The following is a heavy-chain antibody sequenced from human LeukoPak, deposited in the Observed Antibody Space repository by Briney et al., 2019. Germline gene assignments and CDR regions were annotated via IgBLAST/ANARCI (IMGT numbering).Heavy chain of an antibody. CDR1: GFTFSDHY. V-gene: IGHV3-11*01. CDR2: ISSSGSTI. D-gene: IGHD6-13*01. CDR3: ARGSSKITAVGTNCY. Sequence: PGGSLRLSCAASGFTFSDHYMSWIRQAPGKGLEWVSYISSSGSTIYYADSVKGRFSISRDNAKNSLYLQMNSLRAEDTAVYYCARGSSKITAVGTNCYWGQGTLVTVSS. J-gene: IGHJ4*02.